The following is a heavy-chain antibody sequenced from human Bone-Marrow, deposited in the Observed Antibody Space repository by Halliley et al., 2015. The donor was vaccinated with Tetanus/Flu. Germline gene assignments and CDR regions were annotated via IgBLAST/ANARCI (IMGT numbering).Heavy chain of an antibody. D-gene: IGHD1-26*01. Sequence: WCSYITPSSDTMWYAESVKGRFTVTRGNAKDSLYLQVNSLRYEDTGVYYCAKASTSRWELIGHWGQGTLVTFSS. J-gene: IGHJ4*02. CDR3: AKASTSRWELIGH. V-gene: IGHV3-48*02. CDR2: ITPSSDTM.